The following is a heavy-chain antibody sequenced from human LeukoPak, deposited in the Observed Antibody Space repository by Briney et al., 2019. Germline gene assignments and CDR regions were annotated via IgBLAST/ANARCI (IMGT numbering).Heavy chain of an antibody. Sequence: GGSLRLSXAASGFTFEDYGMSWIRQAPGKGLEWVSGINWNGGSTGYADSVKGRFTISRDNAKNSLYLQMNSLRAEDTALYYCARAKYYYDSSGYCDWGQGTLVTVSS. CDR3: ARAKYYYDSSGYCD. CDR1: GFTFEDYG. D-gene: IGHD3-22*01. V-gene: IGHV3-20*04. CDR2: INWNGGST. J-gene: IGHJ4*02.